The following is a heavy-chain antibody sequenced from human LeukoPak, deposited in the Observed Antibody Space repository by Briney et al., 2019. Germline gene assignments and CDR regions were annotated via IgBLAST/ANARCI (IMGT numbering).Heavy chain of an antibody. Sequence: GGSLRLSCAASGFTFSSYEMNRVRQAPGKGLEWVSYISSSGSTIYYADSVKGRFTISRDNAKNSLYLQMNSLRAEDTAVYYCAELGIPMIGGVWGKGTTVTISS. V-gene: IGHV3-48*03. D-gene: IGHD3-10*02. J-gene: IGHJ6*04. CDR3: AELGIPMIGGV. CDR2: ISSSGSTI. CDR1: GFTFSSYE.